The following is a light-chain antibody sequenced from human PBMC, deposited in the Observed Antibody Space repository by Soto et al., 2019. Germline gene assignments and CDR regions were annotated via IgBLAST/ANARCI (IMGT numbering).Light chain of an antibody. V-gene: IGKV3-20*01. Sequence: EIVLTQSPATLSLSPGERATLSCRASQSVSSNLAWYQQKPGQAPRLLIYGASSRATGIPDRFSGSGSGTDFTLTISGLEPEDFAVYYCQQYGSSPSTFGQGTKVDIK. J-gene: IGKJ1*01. CDR1: QSVSSN. CDR2: GAS. CDR3: QQYGSSPST.